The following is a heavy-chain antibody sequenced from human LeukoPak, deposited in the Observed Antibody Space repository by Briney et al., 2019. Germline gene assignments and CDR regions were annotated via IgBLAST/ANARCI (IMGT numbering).Heavy chain of an antibody. CDR3: ARDLEYTTSSGDY. Sequence: GGSLRLSCAASGFTFRSYEMNWVRQAPGXGLEWVSYISSSGSTIFYADSVKGRFTISRDNAKNSLYLQMNSLRAEDTAVYYCARDLEYTTSSGDYWGQGTLVIVSS. V-gene: IGHV3-48*03. D-gene: IGHD6-6*01. J-gene: IGHJ4*02. CDR2: ISSSGSTI. CDR1: GFTFRSYE.